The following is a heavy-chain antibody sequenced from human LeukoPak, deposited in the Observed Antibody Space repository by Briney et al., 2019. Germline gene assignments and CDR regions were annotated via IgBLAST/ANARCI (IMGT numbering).Heavy chain of an antibody. CDR1: GFTFSSYA. CDR2: GSGSGGST. CDR3: AKGLCSTSCYSVPHLV. D-gene: IGHD2-2*01. V-gene: IGHV3-23*01. Sequence: GGSLCLSCAASGFTFSSYALGWGCQAQGKGLEWVSVGSGSGGSTFYADSVKGRFTISRHNSKNTLYLQMNSLSAEDTGVYCCAKGLCSTSCYSVPHLVWGEGTTVTVSS. J-gene: IGHJ6*02.